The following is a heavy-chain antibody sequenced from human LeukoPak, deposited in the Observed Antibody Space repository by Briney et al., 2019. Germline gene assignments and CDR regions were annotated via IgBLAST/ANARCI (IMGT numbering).Heavy chain of an antibody. CDR1: GYTFTSYG. CDR2: ISAYNGNT. D-gene: IGHD2-2*02. J-gene: IGHJ5*02. V-gene: IGHV1-18*01. CDR3: ARDLTPLPGAITTNWFDP. Sequence: GASVKVSCKASGYTFTSYGISWVRQAPGQGLEWMGWISAYNGNTNYAQKLQGRVTMTTDTSTSTAYMELRSLRSDDTAVYYCARDLTPLPGAITTNWFDPWGQGTLVTVSS.